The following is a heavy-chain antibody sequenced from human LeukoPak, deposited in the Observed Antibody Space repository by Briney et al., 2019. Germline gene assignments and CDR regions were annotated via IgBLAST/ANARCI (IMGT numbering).Heavy chain of an antibody. CDR3: ARDRGTMIVDAFDI. CDR1: GGSISSGDYY. CDR2: IYYSGST. D-gene: IGHD3-22*01. V-gene: IGHV4-30-4*02. J-gene: IGHJ3*02. Sequence: PSETLSLTCTLPGGSISSGDYYWSWIRQPPGKGLEWIGYIYYSGSTYYNPSLKSRVTISVDTSKNQFSLKLSSVTAADTAVYYCARDRGTMIVDAFDIWGQGTMVTVSS.